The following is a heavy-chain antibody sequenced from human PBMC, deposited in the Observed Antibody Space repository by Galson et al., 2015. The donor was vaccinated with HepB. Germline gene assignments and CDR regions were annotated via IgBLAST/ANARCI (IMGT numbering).Heavy chain of an antibody. V-gene: IGHV5-51*03. CDR1: GYTLTSYW. CDR3: ARGGYFDRSAAYYWKRLRVFDY. D-gene: IGHD3-22*01. J-gene: IGHJ4*02. Sequence: QSGAEVKKPGDSLIISCKASGYTLTSYWIAWVRQMPGKGLEWMGVIFPGDSETRYSPSFQGQVTISADKSISAAYLQWSSLKASDTAMYYCARGGYFDRSAAYYWKRLRVFDYWGQGTQVTVSS. CDR2: IFPGDSET.